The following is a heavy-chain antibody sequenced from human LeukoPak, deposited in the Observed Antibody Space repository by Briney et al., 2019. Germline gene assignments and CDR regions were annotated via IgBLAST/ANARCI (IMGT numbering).Heavy chain of an antibody. CDR2: IYYSGST. Sequence: SETLSLTCTVSGGSISSSSYYWGWIRQPPGKGLEWIGSIYYSGSTYYNPSLKSRVTISVDTSKNQFSLKLSSVTAADTAVYYCAREIDPVYIAGRPGWSDPGGQGTLVTVSS. J-gene: IGHJ5*02. CDR3: AREIDPVYIAGRPGWSDP. D-gene: IGHD6-13*01. V-gene: IGHV4-39*02. CDR1: GGSISSSSYY.